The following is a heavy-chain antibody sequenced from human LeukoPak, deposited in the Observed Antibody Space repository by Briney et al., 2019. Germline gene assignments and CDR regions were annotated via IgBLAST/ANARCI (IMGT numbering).Heavy chain of an antibody. J-gene: IGHJ4*02. CDR1: GFTFSSYS. V-gene: IGHV3-21*01. CDR3: ASAFQDSSSWSSYDY. Sequence: PGGSLRLSCAASGFTFSSYSMNWVRQAPGKGLEWVSSISSSSSYIYYADSVKGRFTISRDNAKNSLYLQMNSLRAEDTAVYYCASAFQDSSSWSSYDYWGQGTLVTVSS. D-gene: IGHD6-13*01. CDR2: ISSSSSYI.